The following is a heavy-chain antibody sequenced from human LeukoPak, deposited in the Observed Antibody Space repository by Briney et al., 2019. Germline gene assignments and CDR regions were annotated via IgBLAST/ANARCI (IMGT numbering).Heavy chain of an antibody. V-gene: IGHV4-39*01. CDR2: IYYSGST. Sequence: SETLSLTCTVSGGPISSSSYYWGWIRQPPGKGLEWIGSIYYSGSTYYNPSLKSRVTISVDTSKNQFSLKLSSVTAADTAVYYCARWTRAVDYWGQGTLVTVSS. D-gene: IGHD3/OR15-3a*01. CDR3: ARWTRAVDY. CDR1: GGPISSSSYY. J-gene: IGHJ4*02.